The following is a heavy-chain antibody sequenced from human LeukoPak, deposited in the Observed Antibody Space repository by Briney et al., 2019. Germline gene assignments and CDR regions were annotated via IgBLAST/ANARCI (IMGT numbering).Heavy chain of an antibody. V-gene: IGHV4-39*07. CDR2: IYYSGST. J-gene: IGHJ6*03. Sequence: SETLSLTCTVSGGSISSSSYYWGWIRQPPGKGLEWIGSIYYSGSTYYNPSLKSRVTISVDTSKNQFSLKLSSVTAADTAVYYCARDLGYSRAQFLYYYYYYYMDVWGKGTTVTVSS. D-gene: IGHD6-13*01. CDR3: ARDLGYSRAQFLYYYYYYYMDV. CDR1: GGSISSSSYY.